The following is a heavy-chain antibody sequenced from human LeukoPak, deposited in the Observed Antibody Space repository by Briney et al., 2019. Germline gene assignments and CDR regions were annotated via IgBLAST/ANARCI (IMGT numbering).Heavy chain of an antibody. CDR2: ISGGGDAT. CDR1: GFTFSSYS. J-gene: IGHJ4*02. D-gene: IGHD3-10*01. Sequence: GGSLRLSCAASGFTFSSYSMNWVRQAPGKGLEWVSTISGGGDATYYADSVKGRFTISRDNSKNTLYLQMNSLRVEDTAVYYCARDSSMLRGPLVIYYFDFWGQGTLVTVSS. CDR3: ARDSSMLRGPLVIYYFDF. V-gene: IGHV3-23*01.